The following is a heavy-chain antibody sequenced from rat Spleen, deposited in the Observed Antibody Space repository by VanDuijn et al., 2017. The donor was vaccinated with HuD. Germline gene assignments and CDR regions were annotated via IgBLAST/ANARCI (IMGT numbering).Heavy chain of an antibody. CDR1: GFSLTSNG. J-gene: IGHJ3*01. Sequence: QVQVKESGPGLVQPSQTLSLTCTVSGFSLTSNGVSWVRQPPGKGLEWIAAISTGGNTYYNSALRSRLSISRDTSKSQVFLKMNSLQTEDTATYFCTRESLPGYNSHWFLSWGQGTLVTVSS. CDR2: ISTGGNT. CDR3: TRESLPGYNSHWFLS. D-gene: IGHD1-4*01. V-gene: IGHV2S12*01.